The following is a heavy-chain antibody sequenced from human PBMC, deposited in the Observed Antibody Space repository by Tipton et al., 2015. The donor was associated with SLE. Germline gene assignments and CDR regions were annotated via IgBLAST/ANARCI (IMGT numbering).Heavy chain of an antibody. CDR1: GGSISSSSYY. V-gene: IGHV4-39*07. Sequence: TLSLTCTASGGSISSSSYYWGWIRQPPGKGLEWIGSIYYSGSTYYNPSLKSRVTISVDTSKNQFSLKLSSVTAADTAVYYCARHPYSGSYLDAFDIWGQGTMVTVSS. CDR2: IYYSGST. J-gene: IGHJ3*02. CDR3: ARHPYSGSYLDAFDI. D-gene: IGHD1-26*01.